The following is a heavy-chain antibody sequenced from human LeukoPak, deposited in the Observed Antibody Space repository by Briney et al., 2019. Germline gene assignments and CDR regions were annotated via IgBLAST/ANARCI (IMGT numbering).Heavy chain of an antibody. CDR1: GFTFSSYV. J-gene: IGHJ4*02. Sequence: GRSLRLSCAASGFTFSSYVMHWVRQAPGKGLEWVAVISYDGSNKYYADSVKGQFTISRDNSKNALYLQMDSLRAEDTAIYYCAKAIRDFQFGDFDYWGQGTLVTVSS. CDR2: ISYDGSNK. V-gene: IGHV3-30-3*01. CDR3: AKAIRDFQFGDFDY. D-gene: IGHD3-10*01.